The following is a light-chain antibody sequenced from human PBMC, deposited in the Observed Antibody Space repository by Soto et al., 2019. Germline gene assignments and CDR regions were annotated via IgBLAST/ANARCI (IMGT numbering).Light chain of an antibody. J-gene: IGKJ3*01. CDR2: GAS. Sequence: EIVLTQSPGTLSLSPGARATLSCRASQSVDRNYLAWYQHKPGQAPRLLIYGASTRATGIPDRLSGSGSGTDFTLTISRLEPEDFAVYYCRQYGLSPPYTFGPG. CDR3: RQYGLSPPYT. CDR1: QSVDRNY. V-gene: IGKV3-20*01.